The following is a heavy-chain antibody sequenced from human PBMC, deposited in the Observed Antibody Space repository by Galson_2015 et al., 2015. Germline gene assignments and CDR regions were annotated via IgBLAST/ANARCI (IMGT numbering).Heavy chain of an antibody. CDR3: ARNYESSGYYYGHFDY. Sequence: SLRLSCAASGFTFSSYAMGWVRQAPGKGLEWVSGISGSGGTTYYADSVKGRFTISRDNSKNTLYLQMNSLRAEDTARYYCARNYESSGYYYGHFDYWGQGTLVAVSS. V-gene: IGHV3-23*01. J-gene: IGHJ4*02. CDR1: GFTFSSYA. CDR2: ISGSGGTT. D-gene: IGHD3-22*01.